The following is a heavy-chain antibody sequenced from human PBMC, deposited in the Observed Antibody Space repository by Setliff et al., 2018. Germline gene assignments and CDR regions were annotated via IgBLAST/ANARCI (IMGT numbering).Heavy chain of an antibody. V-gene: IGHV1-69*05. J-gene: IGHJ6*03. CDR1: GGTFSSYG. CDR3: VREGVDSRSSTDYRYYMDV. Sequence: ASVKVSCKASGGTFSSYGISWVRQAPGQGLEWMGGTIPIFGTTDYAQKFQGRVAIITDESTSTAFMQLSSLRSEDTAVYYCVREGVDSRSSTDYRYYMDVWGKGTTVTVSS. CDR2: TIPIFGTT. D-gene: IGHD3-22*01.